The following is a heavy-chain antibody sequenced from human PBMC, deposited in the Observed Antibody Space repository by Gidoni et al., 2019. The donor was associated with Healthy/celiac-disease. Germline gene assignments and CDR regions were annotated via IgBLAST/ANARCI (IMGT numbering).Heavy chain of an antibody. V-gene: IGHV1-69*01. Sequence: QVQLVQSGAEVKTPGSSVKVSCQASGGSFRSYAISWVRQAPGQGLEWMGGIIPSVGTANYAQKFQGRVTITADESTITAYRELSSLRSEDTAVYYCARDRGHDFCTNPIYYYYCYGMDVWGQGTTVTVSS. J-gene: IGHJ6*02. D-gene: IGHD2-8*01. CDR3: ARDRGHDFCTNPIYYYYCYGMDV. CDR2: IIPSVGTA. CDR1: GGSFRSYA.